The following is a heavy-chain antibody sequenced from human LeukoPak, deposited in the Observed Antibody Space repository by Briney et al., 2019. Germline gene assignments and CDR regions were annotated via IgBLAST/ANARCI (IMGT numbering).Heavy chain of an antibody. J-gene: IGHJ3*02. Sequence: GASVKVSCKASGYTFTDYYMHWVRQAPGQGLEWMGWINPNSGGTNYAQKFQGRVTMTRDTSISTAYMELSRLRSDDTAVYYCAGSEPFFWLAFDIWGQGTMVTVSS. D-gene: IGHD3-3*01. CDR2: INPNSGGT. CDR3: AGSEPFFWLAFDI. V-gene: IGHV1-2*02. CDR1: GYTFTDYY.